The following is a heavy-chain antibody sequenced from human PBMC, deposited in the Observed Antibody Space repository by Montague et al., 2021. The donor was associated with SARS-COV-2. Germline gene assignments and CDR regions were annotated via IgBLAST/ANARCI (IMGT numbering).Heavy chain of an antibody. CDR2: MHFTGKT. CDR1: GDSITNHY. CDR3: ARDRFDFGAGRQGTIDF. D-gene: IGHD3-10*01. Sequence: SETRSLTCIVSGDSITNHYWSWILQPAGKGLEWIGRMHFTGKTNFSPFFSSRLTMSADTSKNQFSLKLTSVTAADTAIYFCARDRFDFGAGRQGTIDFWGQGTLVTVSS. J-gene: IGHJ4*02. V-gene: IGHV4-4*07.